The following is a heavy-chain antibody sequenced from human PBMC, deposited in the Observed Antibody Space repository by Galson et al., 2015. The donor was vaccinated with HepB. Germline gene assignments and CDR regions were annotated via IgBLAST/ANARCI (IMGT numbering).Heavy chain of an antibody. CDR3: ARDVRATTYPTFDY. Sequence: SLRLSCAASGFTFSSYSMNWVRQAPGKGLEWVSSISSSSSYIYYADSVKGRFTISRDNAKNSLYLQMNSLRAEDTAVYYCARDVRATTYPTFDYWGQGTLVTVSS. V-gene: IGHV3-21*01. J-gene: IGHJ4*02. CDR1: GFTFSSYS. D-gene: IGHD1-14*01. CDR2: ISSSSSYI.